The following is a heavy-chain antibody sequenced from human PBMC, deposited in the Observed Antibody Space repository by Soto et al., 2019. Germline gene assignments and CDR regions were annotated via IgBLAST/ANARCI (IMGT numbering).Heavy chain of an antibody. CDR2: IIPILGIA. Sequence: QVQLVQSGAEVKKPGSSVKVSCKASGGTFSSYTISWVRQAPGQGLEWMGRIIPILGIANYAQKFQGRVTITADKSMSTAYMELSSLRSEDTAVYYCARVGGIYSNYYFDYWGQGTLVTVSS. D-gene: IGHD4-4*01. V-gene: IGHV1-69*02. CDR1: GGTFSSYT. CDR3: ARVGGIYSNYYFDY. J-gene: IGHJ4*02.